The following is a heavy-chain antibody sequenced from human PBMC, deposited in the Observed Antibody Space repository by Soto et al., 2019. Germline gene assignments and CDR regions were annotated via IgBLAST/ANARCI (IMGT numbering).Heavy chain of an antibody. CDR3: AKDLTRQLAYWLDP. Sequence: ASVKVSCKASGFSFTGYYINWLRQAPGQGLEWMGWINAHSGGTEYAQKFQGRVTLTRDTSIATAYLTLTSLTSDDTALYYCAKDLTRQLAYWLDPWGQGAQVTVSS. J-gene: IGHJ5*02. V-gene: IGHV1-2*02. D-gene: IGHD6-6*01. CDR1: GFSFTGYY. CDR2: INAHSGGT.